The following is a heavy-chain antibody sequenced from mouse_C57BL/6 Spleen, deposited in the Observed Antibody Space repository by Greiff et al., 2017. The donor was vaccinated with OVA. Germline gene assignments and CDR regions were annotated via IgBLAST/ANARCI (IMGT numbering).Heavy chain of an antibody. J-gene: IGHJ1*03. V-gene: IGHV1-85*01. D-gene: IGHD1-1*01. CDR3: ARSGYYGSDWYFDV. CDR2: IYPRDGST. CDR1: GYTFTSYD. Sequence: QVQLKESGPELVKPGASVKLSCKASGYTFTSYDINWVKQRPGQGLEWIGWIYPRDGSTKYNEKFKGKATLTVDTSSSTAYMELHSLTSEDSAVYFCARSGYYGSDWYFDVWGTGTTVTVSS.